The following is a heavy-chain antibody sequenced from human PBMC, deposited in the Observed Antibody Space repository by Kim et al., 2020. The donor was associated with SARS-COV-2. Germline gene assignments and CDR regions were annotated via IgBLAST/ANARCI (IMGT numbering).Heavy chain of an antibody. J-gene: IGHJ6*02. Sequence: SVKVSCKASGFTFTSSAMQWVRQARGQRLEWIGWIVVGSGNTNYAQKFQERVTITRDMSTSTAYMELSSLRSEDTAVYYCAADWSGDYGDYVPFDYYYGMDVWGQGTTVTVSS. CDR1: GFTFTSSA. CDR3: AADWSGDYGDYVPFDYYYGMDV. CDR2: IVVGSGNT. D-gene: IGHD4-17*01. V-gene: IGHV1-58*02.